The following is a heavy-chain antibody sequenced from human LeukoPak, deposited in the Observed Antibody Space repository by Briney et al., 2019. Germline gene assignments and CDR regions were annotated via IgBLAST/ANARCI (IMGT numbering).Heavy chain of an antibody. J-gene: IGHJ4*02. V-gene: IGHV3-23*01. CDR2: ISSSGDFT. Sequence: GGXXRLSCAASGFTFNIYSMSWVRQAPGKGLEGGSGISSSGDFTVYAGSVKGRFTISRDNSKNRLYMQMNRLRAEDTAIYYCAEDRPNYYESNGHYYRRDGDYWGQGTLVTVSS. CDR3: AEDRPNYYESNGHYYRRDGDY. CDR1: GFTFNIYS. D-gene: IGHD3-22*01.